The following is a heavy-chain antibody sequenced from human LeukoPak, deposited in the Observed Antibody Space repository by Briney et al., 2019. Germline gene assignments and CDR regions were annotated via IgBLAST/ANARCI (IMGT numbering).Heavy chain of an antibody. CDR3: ARDNREQQLVPPTFDY. Sequence: GGSLRLSCAPSGFTFSSYAMHWVRQAPGKGLEWVAVISYDGSNKYYADSVKGRFTISRDNSKNTLYLQMNSLRAEDTAVYYCARDNREQQLVPPTFDYWGQGTLVTVSS. V-gene: IGHV3-30-3*01. CDR2: ISYDGSNK. CDR1: GFTFSSYA. D-gene: IGHD6-13*01. J-gene: IGHJ4*02.